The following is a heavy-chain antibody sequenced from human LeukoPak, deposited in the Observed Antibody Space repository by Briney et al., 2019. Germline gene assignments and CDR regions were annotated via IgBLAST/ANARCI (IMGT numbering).Heavy chain of an antibody. Sequence: ASVKVSCKASGYTFTSYYMHWVRQAPGQGLEWMGIINPSGGSTSYAQKFQGRVTMTRDTSTSTAYMELRSLRSDDTAVYYCARYVGVQFDPWGQGTLVTVSS. D-gene: IGHD3-16*01. J-gene: IGHJ5*02. CDR3: ARYVGVQFDP. CDR1: GYTFTSYY. CDR2: INPSGGST. V-gene: IGHV1-46*01.